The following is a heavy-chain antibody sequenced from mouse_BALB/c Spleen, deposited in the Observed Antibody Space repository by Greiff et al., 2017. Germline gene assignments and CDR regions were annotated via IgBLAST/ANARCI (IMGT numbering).Heavy chain of an antibody. CDR2: ISSGGSYT. CDR3: TREGSYGSSSWFAY. J-gene: IGHJ3*01. CDR1: GFTFSSYT. V-gene: IGHV5-6-4*01. Sequence: EVKVVESGGGLVKPGGSLKLSCAASGFTFSSYTMSWVRQTPEKRLEWVATISSGGSYTYYPDSVKGRFTISRDNAKNTLYLQMSSLKSEDTAMYYCTREGSYGSSSWFAYWGQGTLVTVSA. D-gene: IGHD1-1*01.